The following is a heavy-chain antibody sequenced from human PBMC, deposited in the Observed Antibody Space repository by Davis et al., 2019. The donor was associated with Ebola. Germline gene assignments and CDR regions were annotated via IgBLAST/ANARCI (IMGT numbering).Heavy chain of an antibody. Sequence: MPSETLSLSCATSGVRVPSYSPSWNWLRQSPSRGLEGLGRTYYRSKLYNDYAVSVKSRKTINPDTSKNQFSLQLNSVTAAETAVYYCARPHGAASYNWFDPWGQGTLVTVSS. J-gene: IGHJ5*02. CDR3: ARPHGAASYNWFDP. V-gene: IGHV6-1*01. CDR2: TYYRSKLYN. D-gene: IGHD2-15*01. CDR1: GVRVPSYSPS.